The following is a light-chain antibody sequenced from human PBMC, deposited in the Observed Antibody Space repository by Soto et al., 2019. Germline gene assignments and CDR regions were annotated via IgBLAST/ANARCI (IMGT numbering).Light chain of an antibody. Sequence: EIVLTQSPGTLSLSPGERATLSCRASQSVSSSYLAWYQQKPGQAPRLLIYGASSRATGIPDRFSGSGSGTDFILSISRLEPEDFPVYYCQQYGSSPFTFGQGTRLEIK. V-gene: IGKV3-20*01. J-gene: IGKJ5*01. CDR2: GAS. CDR3: QQYGSSPFT. CDR1: QSVSSSY.